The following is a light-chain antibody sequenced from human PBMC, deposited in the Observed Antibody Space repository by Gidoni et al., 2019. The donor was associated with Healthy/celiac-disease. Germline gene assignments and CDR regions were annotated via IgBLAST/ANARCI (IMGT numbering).Light chain of an antibody. CDR2: DVS. J-gene: IGLJ1*01. CDR3: SSYTSSSTPLYV. CDR1: RSDVGGYNY. Sequence: QSALPHPASVSGSPGPSITISCTGTRSDVGGYNYVSWYQQHPGKAPKLMIYDVSNRPSGVSNRFSGSKSGNTASLTISGLQAEDEADYYCSSYTSSSTPLYVFGTGTKVTVL. V-gene: IGLV2-14*03.